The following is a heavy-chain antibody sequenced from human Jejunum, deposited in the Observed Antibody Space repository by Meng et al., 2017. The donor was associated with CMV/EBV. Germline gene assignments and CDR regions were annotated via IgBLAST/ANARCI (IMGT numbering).Heavy chain of an antibody. V-gene: IGHV1-18*01. Sequence: QVQLGQSGAEVKKPGASGKVACKASGYIFNNYGVSWVRQAPGQGPEWMGWISAYNGNTNYAQNFQGRFTMTTDTSTSTAYMELRSLRSDDTAVYYCARDRNYVHHFDYRGQGTLVTVYS. CDR1: GYIFNNYG. CDR3: ARDRNYVHHFDY. D-gene: IGHD1-7*01. J-gene: IGHJ4*02. CDR2: ISAYNGNT.